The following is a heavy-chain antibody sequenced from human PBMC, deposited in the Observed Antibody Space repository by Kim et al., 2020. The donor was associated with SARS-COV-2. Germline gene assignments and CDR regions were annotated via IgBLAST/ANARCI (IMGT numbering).Heavy chain of an antibody. J-gene: IGHJ6*02. CDR3: AKGTIHCGGDCTYYGMDV. CDR1: GFTFSSYG. D-gene: IGHD2-21*02. Sequence: GGSLRLSCAASGFTFSSYGMHWVRQAPGKGLEWVAVISYDGSNKYYADSVKGRFTISRDNSKNTLYLQMNSLRAEDTAVYYCAKGTIHCGGDCTYYGMDVWGQGTTVTVSS. CDR2: ISYDGSNK. V-gene: IGHV3-30*18.